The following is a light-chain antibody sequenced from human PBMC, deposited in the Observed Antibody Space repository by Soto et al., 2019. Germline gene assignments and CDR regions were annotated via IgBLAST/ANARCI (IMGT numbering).Light chain of an antibody. CDR2: GNS. CDR3: QSMAGSLGVV. V-gene: IGLV1-40*01. Sequence: QSVLTQPPSVSGAPGQRVTISCTGSSSNIGAGYDVHWYQQLPGTAPRLLIYGNSNRPSGVPDRFSGSKSGTSASLAITGFKLEEEADYYCQSMAGSLGVVFGGGTKLTVL. J-gene: IGLJ2*01. CDR1: SSNIGAGYD.